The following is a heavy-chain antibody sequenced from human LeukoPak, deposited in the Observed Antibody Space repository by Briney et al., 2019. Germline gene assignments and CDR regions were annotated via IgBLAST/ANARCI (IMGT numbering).Heavy chain of an antibody. CDR1: GFTFSNYW. CDR2: IKQDGSEK. J-gene: IGHJ4*02. CDR3: ARHPMPGIAVAVFDY. D-gene: IGHD6-19*01. V-gene: IGHV3-7*01. Sequence: PGGSLRLSCAASGFTFSNYWMSWVRQAPGKGLEWVANIKQDGSEKYYVDSVKGRFTVSRDNAKNSLYLQMNSLRAEDTAVYYCARHPMPGIAVAVFDYWGQGTLVTVSS.